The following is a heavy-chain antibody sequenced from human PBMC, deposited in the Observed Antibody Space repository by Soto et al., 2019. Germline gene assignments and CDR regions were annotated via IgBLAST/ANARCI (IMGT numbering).Heavy chain of an antibody. J-gene: IGHJ4*02. CDR2: IRHDGADS. D-gene: IGHD3-10*01. Sequence: GSLRLSCAASGFTFSSRWMHWVRQDPGKGLQWVSRIRHDGADSNYADFVGGRFTISRDNTKNTLHLQMNSLRAEDMAVYFCAADLVAGSGSLGHWGQGTLVTVSS. CDR3: AADLVAGSGSLGH. CDR1: GFTFSSRW. V-gene: IGHV3-74*01.